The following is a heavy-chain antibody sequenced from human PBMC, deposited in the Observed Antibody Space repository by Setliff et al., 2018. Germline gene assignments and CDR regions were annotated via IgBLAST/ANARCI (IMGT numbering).Heavy chain of an antibody. CDR1: GYTFTGYY. D-gene: IGHD1-26*01. Sequence: ASVKVSCKASGYTFTGYYMHWVRQAPGQGLEWMGWINPNSGGTNYAQKFQGWVTMTRDTSISTAYMELSRLRSDDTAVYYCARDLLYSGSYFGYYYGMDVWGQGTTVTAP. CDR3: ARDLLYSGSYFGYYYGMDV. CDR2: INPNSGGT. V-gene: IGHV1-2*04. J-gene: IGHJ6*02.